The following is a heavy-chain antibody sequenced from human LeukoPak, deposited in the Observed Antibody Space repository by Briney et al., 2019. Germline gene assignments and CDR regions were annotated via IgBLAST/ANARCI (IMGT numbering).Heavy chain of an antibody. D-gene: IGHD3-3*01. CDR3: ARDPLIFGVAPFDY. CDR2: ISGSGGST. V-gene: IGHV3-23*01. Sequence: GGSLRLSCAASGFTFSSYGMHWVRQAPGKGLEWVSAISGSGGSTYYADSVKGRFTISRDNSKNTLYLQMNSLRAEDTAVYYCARDPLIFGVAPFDYWGQGTLVTVSS. CDR1: GFTFSSYG. J-gene: IGHJ4*02.